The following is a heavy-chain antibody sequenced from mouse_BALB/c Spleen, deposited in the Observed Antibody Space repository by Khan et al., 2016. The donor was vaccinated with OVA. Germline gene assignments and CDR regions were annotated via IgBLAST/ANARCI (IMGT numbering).Heavy chain of an antibody. CDR1: GYTFTTST. D-gene: IGHD2-14*01. CDR3: AREGAYRRYDGCFSY. J-gene: IGHJ3*01. CDR2: INPSYGYP. V-gene: IGHV1-4*01. Sequence: QVQLKESGAELARPGASVKMSCKASGYTFTTSTMHWVQQRPGQGLEWIGYINPSYGYPNYNQKFKDKSTLSADKSSSTAYMQLTSLTSDYSAVYYCAREGAYRRYDGCFSYWGQGTLVTVSA.